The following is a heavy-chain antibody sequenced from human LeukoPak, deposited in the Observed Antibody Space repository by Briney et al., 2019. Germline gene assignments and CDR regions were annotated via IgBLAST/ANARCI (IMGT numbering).Heavy chain of an antibody. Sequence: PGGSLRLSCAASGFTFNTFNMNWVRQAPGKGLEWVSSITSGGDYIYYADSVKGRFTTSRDNAKNSLSLQLNSLRVEDTAVYYCTRGHYDVLAASYKWTPDYWGQGTLVTVSS. CDR1: GFTFNTFN. V-gene: IGHV3-21*01. D-gene: IGHD3-9*01. J-gene: IGHJ4*02. CDR2: ITSGGDYI. CDR3: TRGHYDVLAASYKWTPDY.